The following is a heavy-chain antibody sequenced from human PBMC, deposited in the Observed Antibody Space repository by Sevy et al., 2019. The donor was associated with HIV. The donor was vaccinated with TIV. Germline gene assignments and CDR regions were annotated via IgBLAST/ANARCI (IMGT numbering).Heavy chain of an antibody. V-gene: IGHV4-59*01. CDR3: ARALAEYYYAMDV. CDR1: DVSISGYY. CDR2: IYYSGRT. Sequence: SETLSLTYSVSDVSISGYYWTWIRQTPGKGLEWIGYIYYSGRTNYNPSLQGRVAISSDTSKNQFSLKLSSVTAADTAVYYCARALAEYYYAMDVWGQGTTVTVSS. J-gene: IGHJ6*02.